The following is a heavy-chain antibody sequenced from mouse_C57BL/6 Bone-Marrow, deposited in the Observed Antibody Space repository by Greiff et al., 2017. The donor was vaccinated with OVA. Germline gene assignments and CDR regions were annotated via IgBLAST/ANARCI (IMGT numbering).Heavy chain of an antibody. D-gene: IGHD4-1*01. V-gene: IGHV1-54*01. Sequence: QVQLQQSGAELVRPGTSVKVSCKASGYAFTNYLIEWVKQRPGQGLEWIGVINPGSGGTNYNEKFKGKATLTADKSSSTAYMQLSSLTSEDSAVYFCARERTGDWYFDVRGTGTTVTVSS. CDR1: GYAFTNYL. CDR2: INPGSGGT. J-gene: IGHJ1*03. CDR3: ARERTGDWYFDV.